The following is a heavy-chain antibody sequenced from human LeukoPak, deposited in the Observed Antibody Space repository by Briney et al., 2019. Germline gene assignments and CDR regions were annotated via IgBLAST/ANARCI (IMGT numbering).Heavy chain of an antibody. Sequence: SETLSLTCSVYGASISSDYWSWIRQPPGKGLEWIGYIYYSGSTNYNPSLKTRVTISVDTSKKSFSLRLSSVTAADTAVYYCAVRPYYDSSGDFRYWGQGTLVTVSS. V-gene: IGHV4-59*08. D-gene: IGHD3-22*01. CDR1: GASISSDY. CDR3: AVRPYYDSSGDFRY. J-gene: IGHJ4*02. CDR2: IYYSGST.